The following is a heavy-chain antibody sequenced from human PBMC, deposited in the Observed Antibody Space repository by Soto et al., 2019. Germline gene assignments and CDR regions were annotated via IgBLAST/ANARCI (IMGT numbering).Heavy chain of an antibody. J-gene: IGHJ2*01. V-gene: IGHV3-30*18. CDR2: ISYDGSNK. Sequence: QVQLVESGGGVVQPGRSLRLSCAASGFTFSSYGMHWVRQAPGKGLEWVAVISYDGSNKYYADSVKGRFTISRDNSKNTLYLQMNSRRAEDTAVYYCAKAWGWGSGWDGADGYFDLWGRGTLVTVSS. CDR1: GFTFSSYG. D-gene: IGHD6-19*01. CDR3: AKAWGWGSGWDGADGYFDL.